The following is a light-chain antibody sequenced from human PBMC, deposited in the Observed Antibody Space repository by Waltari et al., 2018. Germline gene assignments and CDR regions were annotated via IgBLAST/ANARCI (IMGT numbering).Light chain of an antibody. V-gene: IGKV1-39*01. CDR2: VAS. Sequence: SLSSSVGDSITITCRASQSISNYLNWYQQKPGKAPKLLIYVASRLQSGVPSRFSGSGSGTDFTLTISNLQPEDFATYYCQQSSTTPFFGQGTKLESK. CDR1: QSISNY. CDR3: QQSSTTPF. J-gene: IGKJ2*01.